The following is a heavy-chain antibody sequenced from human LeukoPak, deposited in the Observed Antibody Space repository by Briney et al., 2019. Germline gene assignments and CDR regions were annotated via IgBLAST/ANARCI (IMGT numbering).Heavy chain of an antibody. V-gene: IGHV1-69*13. J-gene: IGHJ4*02. CDR3: ARVRGSSGWYDY. CDR1: GGTFSSFA. CDR2: IIPIFGTA. Sequence: SVKVSCKASGGTFSSFAISWVRQAPGQGLEWMGGIIPIFGTANYAQKFQGRVTITADESTSTAYMELSSLRSEDTAVYYCARVRGSSGWYDYWGQGTLVTVSS. D-gene: IGHD6-19*01.